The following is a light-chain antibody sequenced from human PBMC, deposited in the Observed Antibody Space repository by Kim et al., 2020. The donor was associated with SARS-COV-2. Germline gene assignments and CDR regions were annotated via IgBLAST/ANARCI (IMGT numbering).Light chain of an antibody. J-gene: IGLJ3*02. CDR3: SSYTSSSTLEWV. V-gene: IGLV2-14*03. Sequence: QSALTQPASVSGSPGQSITISCIGTSSDVGGYNYVSWYQQHPGKAPKLMIYDVSNRPSGVSNRFSGSKSGNTASLTISGLQAEDEADYYCSSYTSSSTLEWVFGGGTKLTIL. CDR1: SSDVGGYNY. CDR2: DVS.